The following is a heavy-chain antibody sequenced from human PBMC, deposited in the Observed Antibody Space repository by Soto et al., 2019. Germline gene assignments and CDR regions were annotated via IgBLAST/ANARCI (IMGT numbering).Heavy chain of an antibody. Sequence: ASVKVSCKASGYTFTSYGISRVRQAPGQGLEWMGWISAYNGNTNYAQKLQGRVTMTTDTSTSTAYMELRSLRSDDTAVYYCARVPHDYNWGRYLDNEYDYWSQGTLDIVSS. J-gene: IGHJ4*02. CDR1: GYTFTSYG. D-gene: IGHD1-1*01. CDR3: ARVPHDYNWGRYLDNEYDY. V-gene: IGHV1-18*01. CDR2: ISAYNGNT.